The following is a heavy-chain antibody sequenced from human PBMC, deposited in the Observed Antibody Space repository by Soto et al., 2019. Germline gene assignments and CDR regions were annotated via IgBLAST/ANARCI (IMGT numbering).Heavy chain of an antibody. V-gene: IGHV4-30-4*01. J-gene: IGHJ4*02. CDR1: GASISSADYY. D-gene: IGHD2-15*01. CDR2: IFHSGTN. Sequence: KPSETLSLTCAVSGASISSADYYWSWIRQPPGKGLEWIGYIFHSGTNYYNPSLQSRVTISVDTSNNRFSLRLSSVTAADTAVYYCARGYCSGGNCYSAFGYWGQGTLVTVSS. CDR3: ARGYCSGGNCYSAFGY.